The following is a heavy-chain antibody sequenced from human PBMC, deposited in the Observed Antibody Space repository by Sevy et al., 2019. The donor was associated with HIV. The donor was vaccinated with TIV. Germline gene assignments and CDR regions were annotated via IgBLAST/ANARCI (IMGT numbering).Heavy chain of an antibody. CDR3: AKGYYYDSSGYYSPFDY. Sequence: GGSLRLSCAASGFTFSSYAMSWVHQAPGKGLEWVSAISGSGGSTYYADSVKGRFTISRDNSKNTLYLQMNSLRAEDTAVYYCAKGYYYDSSGYYSPFDYWGQGTLVTVSS. CDR2: ISGSGGST. D-gene: IGHD3-22*01. CDR1: GFTFSSYA. V-gene: IGHV3-23*01. J-gene: IGHJ4*02.